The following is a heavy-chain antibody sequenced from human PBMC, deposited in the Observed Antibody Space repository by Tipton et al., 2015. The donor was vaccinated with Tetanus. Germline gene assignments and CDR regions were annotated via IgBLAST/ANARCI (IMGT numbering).Heavy chain of an antibody. J-gene: IGHJ2*01. CDR3: SPMTPVDWYFDL. CDR2: IYYSGST. V-gene: IGHV4-59*01. Sequence: LRLSCSVSGGSISSYFWSWIRQSPGQGLEWIGLIYYSGSTSYNPSLKSRVTISVDTSKNQLSLKLTSVTAADSAVYYCSPMTPVDWYFDLWGRGTLVTVSS. D-gene: IGHD4-23*01. CDR1: GGSISSYF.